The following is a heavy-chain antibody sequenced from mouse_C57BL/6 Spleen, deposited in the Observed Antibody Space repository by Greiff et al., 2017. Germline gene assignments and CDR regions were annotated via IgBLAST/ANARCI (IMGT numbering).Heavy chain of an antibody. CDR2: INYDGSST. J-gene: IGHJ4*01. Sequence: EVMLVESEGGLVQPGSSMKLSCTASGFTFSDYYMAWVRQVPEKGLEWVANINYDGSSTYYLDSLKSRFIISRDNAKNILYLQMSSLKSEDTATYYCAREGAREDAMDYWGQGTSVTVSS. D-gene: IGHD3-1*01. CDR3: AREGAREDAMDY. CDR1: GFTFSDYY. V-gene: IGHV5-16*01.